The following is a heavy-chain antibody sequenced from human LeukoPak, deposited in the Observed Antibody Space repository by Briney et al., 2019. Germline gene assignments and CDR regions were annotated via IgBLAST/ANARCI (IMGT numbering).Heavy chain of an antibody. CDR1: GFTFSNYW. D-gene: IGHD3-22*01. CDR3: ARGPFVFISY. J-gene: IGHJ4*02. Sequence: GGSLRLSCAASGFTFSNYWMTWVRQAPGKGLEWVANINQDGSEKYYVDSVKGRFTISRDNAKNSLYLQMNSLRAEDTAVYYCARGPFVFISYWGQGTLVTVSS. CDR2: INQDGSEK. V-gene: IGHV3-7*01.